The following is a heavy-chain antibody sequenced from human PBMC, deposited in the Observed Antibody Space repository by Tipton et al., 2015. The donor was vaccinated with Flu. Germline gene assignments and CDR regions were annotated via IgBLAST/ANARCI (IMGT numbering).Heavy chain of an antibody. CDR3: AREGIVAGRWFDP. CDR2: IYYTGST. D-gene: IGHD2/OR15-2a*01. V-gene: IGHV4-59*01. Sequence: TLSLTCTVSGGSISSYYWSWIRQPPGKGLEWIGYIYYTGSTNYNPSLKSRVTISVDTSKNQFSLKLSSVTAADTAVYYCAREGIVAGRWFDPWGQGTLVTVSS. J-gene: IGHJ5*02. CDR1: GGSISSYY.